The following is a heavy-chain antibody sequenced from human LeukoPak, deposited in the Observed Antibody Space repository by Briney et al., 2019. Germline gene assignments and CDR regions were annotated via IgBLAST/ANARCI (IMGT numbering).Heavy chain of an antibody. J-gene: IGHJ6*03. CDR1: GFTFSSYW. CDR3: AKGLGYGDYSGPYYYYYYMDV. Sequence: PGGSLRLSCAASGFTFSSYWMRWVRQAPGKGPEWVANIKEDGSEKYYVDSVKGRFTISRDNSKNTLYLQMNSLRAEDTAVYYCAKGLGYGDYSGPYYYYYYMDVWGKGTTVTISS. CDR2: IKEDGSEK. D-gene: IGHD4-17*01. V-gene: IGHV3-7*03.